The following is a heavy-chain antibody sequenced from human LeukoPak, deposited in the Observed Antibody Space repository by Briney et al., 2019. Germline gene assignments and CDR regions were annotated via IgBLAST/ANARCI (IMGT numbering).Heavy chain of an antibody. J-gene: IGHJ4*02. Sequence: PSETLSLTCTVSGGSISSGGYYWSWIRQPPGKGLEWIGYIYYSGNTYYDPSLKSRVTISVDTSKNQFSLKLSSVTAADTAVYYCARGDSSGYSRLDYWGQGTLVTVSS. CDR1: GGSISSGGYY. V-gene: IGHV4-31*03. D-gene: IGHD3-22*01. CDR3: ARGDSSGYSRLDY. CDR2: IYYSGNT.